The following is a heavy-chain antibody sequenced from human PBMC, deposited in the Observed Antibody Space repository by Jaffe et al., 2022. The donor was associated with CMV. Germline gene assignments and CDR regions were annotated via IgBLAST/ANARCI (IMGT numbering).Heavy chain of an antibody. J-gene: IGHJ5*02. D-gene: IGHD3-22*01. Sequence: QVQLVQSGAEMKKPGASVKVSCKASGYTFTGYYMHWVRQAPGQGLEWMGWINPNSGGTNYAQKFQGRVTMTRDTSISTAYMELSRLRSDDTAVYYCARGGSSGYFGGDNWLDPWGQGTLVTVSS. CDR1: GYTFTGYY. CDR2: INPNSGGT. CDR3: ARGGSSGYFGGDNWLDP. V-gene: IGHV1-2*02.